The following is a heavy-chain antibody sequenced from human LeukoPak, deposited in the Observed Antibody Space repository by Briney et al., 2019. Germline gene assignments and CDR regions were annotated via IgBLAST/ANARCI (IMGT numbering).Heavy chain of an antibody. D-gene: IGHD3-10*01. J-gene: IGHJ4*02. CDR3: AREGHYYGSGSYYNETYYFDY. CDR2: IYSGGST. CDR1: GFTVSSNY. V-gene: IGHV3-66*01. Sequence: GGPLRLSCAASGFTVSSNYMSWVRQAPGKGLEWVSVIYSGGSTYYADSVKGRFTISRGNSKNTLYLQMNSLRAEDTAVYYCAREGHYYGSGSYYNETYYFDYWGQGTLVTVSS.